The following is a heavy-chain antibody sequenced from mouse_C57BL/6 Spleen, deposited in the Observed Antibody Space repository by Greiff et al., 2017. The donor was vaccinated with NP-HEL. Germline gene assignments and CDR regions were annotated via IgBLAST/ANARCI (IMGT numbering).Heavy chain of an antibody. CDR3: AREGGYYAFAY. V-gene: IGHV5-17*01. D-gene: IGHD2-3*01. CDR2: ISSGSSTI. CDR1: GFTFSDYG. J-gene: IGHJ3*01. Sequence: VQLKESGGGLVKPGGSLKLSCAASGFTFSDYGMHWVRQAPEKGLEWVAYISSGSSTIYYADTVKGRFTISRDNAKNTLFLQMTSLRSEDTAMYYCAREGGYYAFAYWGQGTLVTVSA.